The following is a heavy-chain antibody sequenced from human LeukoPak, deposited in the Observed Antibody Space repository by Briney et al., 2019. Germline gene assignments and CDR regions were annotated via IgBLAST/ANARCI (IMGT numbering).Heavy chain of an antibody. Sequence: SETLSLTCTVSGGSISSSSYYWGWIRQPPGKGLEWIGSIYYSGSTYYNPSLKSRVTISVDTSKNQFSLKLSSVTAADTAVYYCARLTGGKTGEFDYWGQGTLVTVSS. CDR3: ARLTGGKTGEFDY. D-gene: IGHD3-10*01. CDR1: GGSISSSSYY. J-gene: IGHJ4*02. V-gene: IGHV4-39*01. CDR2: IYYSGST.